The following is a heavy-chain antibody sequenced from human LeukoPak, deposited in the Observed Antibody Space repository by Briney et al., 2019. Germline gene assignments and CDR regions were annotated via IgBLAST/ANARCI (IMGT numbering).Heavy chain of an antibody. CDR1: GFTFSTFS. Sequence: GGSLRLSCAASGFTFSTFSMNWVRQAPGKRLEWVSSISSSSSSMYFADSVKGRFTISRDNAKNSLYLQMNSLRAEDTAVYYCAKSSLSYWYFDLWGRGILVTVSS. J-gene: IGHJ2*01. D-gene: IGHD6-13*01. CDR3: AKSSLSYWYFDL. CDR2: ISSSSSSM. V-gene: IGHV3-21*06.